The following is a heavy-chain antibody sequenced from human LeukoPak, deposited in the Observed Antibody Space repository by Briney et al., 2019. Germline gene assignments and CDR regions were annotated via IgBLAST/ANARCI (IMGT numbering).Heavy chain of an antibody. J-gene: IGHJ4*02. CDR3: ARVMGASSQGFDY. CDR2: ISSTSSYM. V-gene: IGHV3-21*01. Sequence: GGSLRLSCAASGFPFSIHSMNWVRQAPGKGLEWVSSISSTSSYMYYADSVKGRFTISRDNAKNSLYLQMNSLRAEDTAVYYCARVMGASSQGFDYWGQGTLVTVSS. CDR1: GFPFSIHS. D-gene: IGHD1-26*01.